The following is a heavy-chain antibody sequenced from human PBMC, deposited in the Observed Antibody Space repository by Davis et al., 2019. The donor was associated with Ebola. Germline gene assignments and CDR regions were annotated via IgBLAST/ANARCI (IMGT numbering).Heavy chain of an antibody. Sequence: SMKGRFTISRDNSKNTLYLQMNSLRAEDTAVYYCAKERETTVTMGGYYFDYWGQGTLVTVSS. V-gene: IGHV3-23*01. J-gene: IGHJ4*02. CDR3: AKERETTVTMGGYYFDY. D-gene: IGHD4-17*01.